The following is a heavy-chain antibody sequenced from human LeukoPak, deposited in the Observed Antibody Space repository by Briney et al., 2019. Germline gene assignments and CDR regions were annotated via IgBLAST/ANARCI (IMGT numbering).Heavy chain of an antibody. D-gene: IGHD6-19*01. J-gene: IGHJ6*02. Sequence: PGGSLRLSCAAPGFTFSSYGMHWVRQAPGKGLEWVAVIWYDGSNKYYADSVKGRFTISRDNSKNTLYLQMNSLRAEDTAVYYCARDNSGYSSGWYGIPYYYYYYGMDVWGQGTTVTVSS. CDR1: GFTFSSYG. V-gene: IGHV3-33*08. CDR2: IWYDGSNK. CDR3: ARDNSGYSSGWYGIPYYYYYYGMDV.